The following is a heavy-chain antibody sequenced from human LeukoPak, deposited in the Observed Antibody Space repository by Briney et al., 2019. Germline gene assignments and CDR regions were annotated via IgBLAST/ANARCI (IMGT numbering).Heavy chain of an antibody. CDR1: GYPFNVYY. J-gene: IGHJ4*02. CDR3: ASDREQLVRTAL. Sequence: ASVKVSCNACGYPFNVYYMHGVTQAPGQGLEWMGWINPNSGGTNYAQKFQGRVTMTRDTSISTAYMEQSRLRSNDTGVYYCASDREQLVRTALWGQGTLVTVSS. D-gene: IGHD6-13*01. V-gene: IGHV1-2*02. CDR2: INPNSGGT.